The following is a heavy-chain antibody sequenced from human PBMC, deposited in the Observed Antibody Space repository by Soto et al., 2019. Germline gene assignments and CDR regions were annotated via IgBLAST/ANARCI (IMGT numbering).Heavy chain of an antibody. CDR3: ARDKITGLFDY. CDR1: GGSFSGYY. CDR2: INHSGST. Sequence: QVQLQQWGAGLLKPSETLSLTCAVYGGSFSGYYWPWIRQPPGTGLEWIGEINHSGSTNYNPSLTSRVTISVDTSQNQFSLKLTSVTAADTAVYYCARDKITGLFDYWGQGTLVTVSS. V-gene: IGHV4-34*01. J-gene: IGHJ4*02. D-gene: IGHD2-8*02.